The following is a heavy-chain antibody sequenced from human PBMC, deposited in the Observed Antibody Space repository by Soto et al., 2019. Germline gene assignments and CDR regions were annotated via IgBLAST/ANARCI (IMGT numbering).Heavy chain of an antibody. V-gene: IGHV3-30*18. CDR3: AKGRLNLYVFWSGYSY. D-gene: IGHD3-3*01. CDR2: ISYDGSNK. CDR1: GFTFSSYG. J-gene: IGHJ4*02. Sequence: GGSLRLSCAASGFTFSSYGMHWVRQAPGKGLEWVAVISYDGSNKYYADSVKGRFTISRDNSKNTLYLQMNSLRAEDTAVYYCAKGRLNLYVFWSGYSYWGRETRVTVS.